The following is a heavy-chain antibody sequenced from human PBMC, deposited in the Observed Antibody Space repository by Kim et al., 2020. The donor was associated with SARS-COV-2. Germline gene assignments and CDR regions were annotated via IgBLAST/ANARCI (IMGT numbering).Heavy chain of an antibody. Sequence: GGSLRLSCAASGFTFSNYWMHWVRQAPRKGPVWVSRLNEDGSTTNYADSVKGRFTISRDNARNTLYLHMDSLRAEDTALYYCVRDLVGSDDLWGQGTLVT. CDR3: VRDLVGSDDL. D-gene: IGHD5-12*01. CDR1: GFTFSNYW. CDR2: LNEDGSTT. J-gene: IGHJ5*02. V-gene: IGHV3-74*01.